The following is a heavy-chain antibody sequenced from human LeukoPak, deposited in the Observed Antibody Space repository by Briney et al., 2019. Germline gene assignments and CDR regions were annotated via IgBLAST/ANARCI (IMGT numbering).Heavy chain of an antibody. Sequence: GGSLRLSCAASGFTFSSYAMSWVRQAPGKGLEWVSAISGSGGSTYYADFVKGRFTISRDNSKNTLYLQMNSLRAEDTAVYYCAKARKQWLVLGWFDPWGQGTLVTVSS. D-gene: IGHD6-19*01. J-gene: IGHJ5*02. CDR2: ISGSGGST. CDR1: GFTFSSYA. V-gene: IGHV3-23*01. CDR3: AKARKQWLVLGWFDP.